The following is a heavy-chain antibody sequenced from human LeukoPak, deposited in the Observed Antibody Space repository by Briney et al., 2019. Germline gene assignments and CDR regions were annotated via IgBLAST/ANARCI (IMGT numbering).Heavy chain of an antibody. Sequence: SETLSLTCTVSGGSISSYYWSWIRQPPGKGLEWIGYIYYSGSTNYNPSLKSRVTMSIDTSKNQFSLKLTSVTAADTAVYYCARGVTYFHYWGQGTLVTVSS. CDR1: GGSISSYY. V-gene: IGHV4-59*08. CDR2: IYYSGST. D-gene: IGHD4-23*01. CDR3: ARGVTYFHY. J-gene: IGHJ4*02.